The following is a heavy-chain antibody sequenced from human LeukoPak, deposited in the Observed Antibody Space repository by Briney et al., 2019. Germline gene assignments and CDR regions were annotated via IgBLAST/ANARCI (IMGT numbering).Heavy chain of an antibody. Sequence: SVKVSCKASGGTFSSYAISWVRQAPGQGLEWMGGIIPIFGTANYAQKFQGRVTITTDESTSTAYMELSSLRSEDTAVYYCARDEGYSSSSVDSLFHRRWFDPWGQGTLVTVSS. CDR3: ARDEGYSSSSVDSLFHRRWFDP. J-gene: IGHJ5*02. CDR2: IIPIFGTA. D-gene: IGHD6-6*01. CDR1: GGTFSSYA. V-gene: IGHV1-69*05.